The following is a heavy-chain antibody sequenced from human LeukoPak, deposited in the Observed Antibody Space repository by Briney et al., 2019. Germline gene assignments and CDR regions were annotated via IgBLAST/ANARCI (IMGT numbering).Heavy chain of an antibody. CDR1: GYTFTGYY. J-gene: IGHJ3*02. Sequence: ASVKVSCKASGYTFTGYYMHWVRQAPGQGLEWMGWINPNSGGTNYAQKFQGRVTMTRDTSISTAYMELSRLRSDDTAVYYCARDLGSGKGNDAFDIWGQGTMVTVSS. D-gene: IGHD3-10*01. CDR3: ARDLGSGKGNDAFDI. CDR2: INPNSGGT. V-gene: IGHV1-2*02.